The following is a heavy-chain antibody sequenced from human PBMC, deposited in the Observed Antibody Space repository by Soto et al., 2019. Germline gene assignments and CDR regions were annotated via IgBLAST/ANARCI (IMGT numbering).Heavy chain of an antibody. Sequence: QVQLVESGGGVVQPGRSLRLSCAASGFTFSSYAMHWVRQAPGKGLEWVAVISYDGSNKYYADSVKGRFTISRDKSKNTLYLQMTSLRAEDTAVYYCARDRIYSSSWHDYWGQGTLVTVSS. CDR1: GFTFSSYA. V-gene: IGHV3-30-3*01. J-gene: IGHJ4*02. D-gene: IGHD6-13*01. CDR3: ARDRIYSSSWHDY. CDR2: ISYDGSNK.